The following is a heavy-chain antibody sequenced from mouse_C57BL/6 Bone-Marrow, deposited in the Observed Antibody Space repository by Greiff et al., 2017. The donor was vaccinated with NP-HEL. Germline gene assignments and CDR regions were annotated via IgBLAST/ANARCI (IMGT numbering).Heavy chain of an antibody. CDR1: GFSLTSYG. D-gene: IGHD4-1*01. Sequence: VKLVESGPGLVQPSQSLSITCTVSGFSLTSYGVHWVRQSPGKGLEWLGVIWSGGSTDYNAAFISRLSISKDNSKSQVFFKMNSLQADDTAIYYCARGVLTFHWDLDYWGQGTTLTVSS. CDR2: IWSGGST. CDR3: ARGVLTFHWDLDY. J-gene: IGHJ2*01. V-gene: IGHV2-2*01.